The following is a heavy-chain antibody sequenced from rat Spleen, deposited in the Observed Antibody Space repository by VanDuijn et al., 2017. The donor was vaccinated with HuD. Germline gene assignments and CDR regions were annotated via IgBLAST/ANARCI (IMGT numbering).Heavy chain of an antibody. CDR2: IWTGGTT. CDR1: GFSLTSYH. J-gene: IGHJ2*01. D-gene: IGHD3-1*01. Sequence: QVQLKESGPGLVQPSQTLSLTCTVSGFSLTSYHVSWVRQPPGKGLEWMGIIWTGGTTTYNSLLESRLSISRDASKSQVFLKMNSLQTEDTATYFGARDGMVGPPFAYWGQGVMVTVSS. CDR3: ARDGMVGPPFAY. V-gene: IGHV2-43*01.